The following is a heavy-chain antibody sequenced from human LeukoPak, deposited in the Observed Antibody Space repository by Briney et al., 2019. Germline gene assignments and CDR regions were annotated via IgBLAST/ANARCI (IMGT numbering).Heavy chain of an antibody. CDR1: GGSISSSSYY. CDR2: IYCSGGT. Sequence: PSETLSLTCTVSGGSISSSSYYWGWIRQPPGKGLEWIGSIYCSGGTYYNPSLKSRVTISVDTSKNQFSLKLSSVTAADTAVYYCARMKITDAFDFWGQGTMVTVSS. V-gene: IGHV4-39*07. J-gene: IGHJ3*01. CDR3: ARMKITDAFDF. D-gene: IGHD3-16*01.